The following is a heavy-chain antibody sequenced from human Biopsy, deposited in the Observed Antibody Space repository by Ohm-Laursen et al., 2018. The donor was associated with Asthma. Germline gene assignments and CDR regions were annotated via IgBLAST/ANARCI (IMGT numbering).Heavy chain of an antibody. J-gene: IGHJ6*02. CDR3: ARAVDYSHYYGIDV. Sequence: ASVKVSCKSSGYTFNSAGITWVRQAPGQGLEWMGRISVYNGNTKVAQKLQDRVTMITDTSTSTAYMELRSLRSDDTAVYFCARAVDYSHYYGIDVWGQGTTVTVS. V-gene: IGHV1-18*01. CDR1: GYTFNSAG. D-gene: IGHD3-10*01. CDR2: ISVYNGNT.